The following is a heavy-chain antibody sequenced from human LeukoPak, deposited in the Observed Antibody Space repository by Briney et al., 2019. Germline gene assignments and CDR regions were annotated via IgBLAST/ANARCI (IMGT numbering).Heavy chain of an antibody. V-gene: IGHV3-48*03. CDR1: GFTFSSYE. J-gene: IGHJ3*02. CDR3: ARENTEDAFDI. CDR2: ISSSASTR. Sequence: PGGSLRLSCAASGFTFSSYEMNWVRQAPGKGLEWVSYISSSASTRNYADSVKGRFTISGDNAKNSLYLQMSSLRAEDTAVYYCARENTEDAFDIWGQGTMVIVSS. D-gene: IGHD1/OR15-1a*01.